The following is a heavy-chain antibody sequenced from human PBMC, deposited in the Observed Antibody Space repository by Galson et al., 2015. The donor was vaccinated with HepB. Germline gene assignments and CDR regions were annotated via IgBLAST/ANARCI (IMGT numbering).Heavy chain of an antibody. D-gene: IGHD4-17*01. J-gene: IGHJ6*02. V-gene: IGHV3-30-3*01. CDR1: GFTFSSYA. CDR3: AGGDYDPGYYYYYGMDV. Sequence: SLRLSCAASGFTFSSYAMHWVRQAPGKGLEWVAVISYDGSNKYYADSVKGRFTISRDNSKNTLYLQMNSLRAEDTAVYYCAGGDYDPGYYYYYGMDVWGQGTTVTVSS. CDR2: ISYDGSNK.